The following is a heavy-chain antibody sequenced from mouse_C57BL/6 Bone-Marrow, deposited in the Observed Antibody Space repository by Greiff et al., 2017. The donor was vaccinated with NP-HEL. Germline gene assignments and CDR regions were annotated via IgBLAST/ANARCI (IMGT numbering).Heavy chain of an antibody. Sequence: EVQLQQSGAELVRPGASVKLSCTASGFNFTDDYMHWVKQRPEQGLEWIGCIDPENGDTEYASKFQGKATITADTSSNTAYLQLSSLTSEDAAVDYCTSLYSNYEFAYGGRGTRVTVSA. J-gene: IGHJ3*01. CDR3: TSLYSNYEFAY. V-gene: IGHV14-4*01. CDR2: IDPENGDT. CDR1: GFNFTDDY. D-gene: IGHD2-5*01.